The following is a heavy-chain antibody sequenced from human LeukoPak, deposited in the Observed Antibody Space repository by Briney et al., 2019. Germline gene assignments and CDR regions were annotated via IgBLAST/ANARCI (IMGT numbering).Heavy chain of an antibody. CDR3: ARNAFDLGFLEWFSPTFFDY. V-gene: IGHV4-34*01. J-gene: IGHJ4*02. D-gene: IGHD3-3*01. Sequence: SETLSLTCAVYGGSFSGYYWSWIRQPPGKGLEWIGEINHSGSTNYNPSLKSRVTISVDTSKNQFSLKPSSVTAADTAVYFCARNAFDLGFLEWFSPTFFDYWGQGILVTVSS. CDR2: INHSGST. CDR1: GGSFSGYY.